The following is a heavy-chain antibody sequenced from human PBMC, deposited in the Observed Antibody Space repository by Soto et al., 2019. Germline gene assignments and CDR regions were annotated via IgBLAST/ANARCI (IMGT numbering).Heavy chain of an antibody. CDR3: ARCIAAAGPIDY. CDR1: GGSISSSNW. J-gene: IGHJ4*02. Sequence: QVQLQESGPGLVKPSGTLSLTCAVSGGSISSSNWWSWVRQPPGKRLEWIGEIYHSGSTNYNPSLKSRVTKSVDKSKNQYSLRLSSVTAADTAVYYCARCIAAAGPIDYWGQGTLVTVSS. D-gene: IGHD6-13*01. CDR2: IYHSGST. V-gene: IGHV4-4*02.